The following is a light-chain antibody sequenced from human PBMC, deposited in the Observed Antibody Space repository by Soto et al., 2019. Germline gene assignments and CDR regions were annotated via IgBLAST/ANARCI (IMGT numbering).Light chain of an antibody. CDR2: AAS. Sequence: DIQMTQSPSSLSASVGDRVTITCRASQSITGYLNWYQQKPGKAPKLLIYAASSLQSGVPSRFSGSGSGPDFTLTISSLQRDDFATYFCQQSLGIPYTFGQGTRLETK. CDR1: QSITGY. V-gene: IGKV1-39*01. CDR3: QQSLGIPYT. J-gene: IGKJ2*01.